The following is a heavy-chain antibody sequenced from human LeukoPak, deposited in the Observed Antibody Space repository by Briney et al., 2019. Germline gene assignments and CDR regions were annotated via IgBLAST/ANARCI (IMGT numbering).Heavy chain of an antibody. J-gene: IGHJ4*02. V-gene: IGHV3-21*01. CDR1: GFTFSSYS. D-gene: IGHD3-10*01. Sequence: GGSLRLSCAASGFTFSSYSMNGVRQAPGKGLEWVSCISSSNSYIYYADSVKGRFTISRDNAKNSLYLQMNRLRAEDTAVYYCARPQPNYYGSGGGFDYWGQGTLVTVSS. CDR3: ARPQPNYYGSGGGFDY. CDR2: ISSSNSYI.